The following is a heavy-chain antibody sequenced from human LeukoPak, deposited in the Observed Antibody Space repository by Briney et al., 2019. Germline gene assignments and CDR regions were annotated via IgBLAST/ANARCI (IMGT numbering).Heavy chain of an antibody. CDR3: ARDVGSLVVDY. CDR2: INPNSGGT. D-gene: IGHD2-8*02. CDR1: GYTFTEYY. V-gene: IGHV1-2*07. Sequence: GASVKVSCKASGYTFTEYYIHWVRQAPGQGLEWMGWINPNSGGTNYAHKFQGRVTMTSDTSISTVYMDLSSLNSDDTAVYYCARDVGSLVVDYWGQGTLVPVSS. J-gene: IGHJ4*02.